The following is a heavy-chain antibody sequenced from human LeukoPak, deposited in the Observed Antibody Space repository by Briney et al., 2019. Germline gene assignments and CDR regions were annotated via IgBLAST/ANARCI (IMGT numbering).Heavy chain of an antibody. V-gene: IGHV4-59*01. CDR3: ARDRPGGSSLDY. J-gene: IGHJ4*02. Sequence: PSETLSLTCSVSGGSINKYYWSWIRQSPGKGLEWIGYVSYTGSFSYKSSLKSRVTILVDASKNQFSLKLSSVTAADTAVYYCARDRPGGSSLDYWGQGTLVTVSS. CDR2: VSYTGSF. CDR1: GGSINKYY. D-gene: IGHD6-13*01.